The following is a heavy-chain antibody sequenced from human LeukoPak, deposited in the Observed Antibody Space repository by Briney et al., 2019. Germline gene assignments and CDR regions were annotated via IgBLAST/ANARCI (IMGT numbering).Heavy chain of an antibody. CDR1: GFTFSSYW. V-gene: IGHV3-23*01. J-gene: IGHJ4*02. Sequence: PGGSLRLSCAASGFTFSSYWMNWVRQAPGKGLEWVSTISGSGGSTYYADSVKGRFTISRDNSKNTLYLQMRNLRVEHTAVYYCAKVVAGNIDYYFDYWGQGILVAVSS. D-gene: IGHD2/OR15-2a*01. CDR2: ISGSGGST. CDR3: AKVVAGNIDYYFDY.